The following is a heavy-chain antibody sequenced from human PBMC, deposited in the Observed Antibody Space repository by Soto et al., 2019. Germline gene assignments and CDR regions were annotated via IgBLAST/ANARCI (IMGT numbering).Heavy chain of an antibody. V-gene: IGHV3-15*01. CDR2: IKSKTDGGTT. CDR1: GFTFSNAW. CDR3: TTVPVPTRRKLDY. J-gene: IGHJ4*02. D-gene: IGHD1-1*01. Sequence: GGSLRLSCAASGFTFSNAWMSWVRQAPGKGLEWVGRIKSKTDGGTTDYAAPVKGRFTISRDDSKNTLYLQMNSLKTEDTAVYYCTTVPVPTRRKLDYWGQGTLVTVSS.